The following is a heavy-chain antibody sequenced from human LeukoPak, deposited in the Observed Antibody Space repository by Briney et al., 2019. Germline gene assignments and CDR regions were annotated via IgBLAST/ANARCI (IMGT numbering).Heavy chain of an antibody. CDR1: GFSFSTYG. V-gene: IGHV3-33*01. CDR3: AGDTPPGGDYYFDY. J-gene: IGHJ4*02. D-gene: IGHD3-16*01. CDR2: IWNAGTNT. Sequence: PGGSLRLSCAASGFSFSTYGMHWVRQAPGKGLEWVALIWNAGTNTYYADSVKGRFTISRDNSKNTLYLKMNSLRAEDTAVYYCAGDTPPGGDYYFDYWGRGTLVIVSS.